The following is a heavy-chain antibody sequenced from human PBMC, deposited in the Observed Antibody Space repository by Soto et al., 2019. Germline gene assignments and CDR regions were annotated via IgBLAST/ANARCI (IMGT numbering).Heavy chain of an antibody. Sequence: SVKVSCKASGYTFINYYMHWVRQAPGQGLEWMGIIDPGGRYTGYAQKLQGRVTMTRNTSISTAYMELSSLRSEDTAVYYCARGINYYDSGDDAFDIWGQGTMVTVSS. CDR2: IDPGGRYT. J-gene: IGHJ3*02. CDR3: ARGINYYDSGDDAFDI. CDR1: GYTFINYY. V-gene: IGHV1-46*01. D-gene: IGHD3-10*01.